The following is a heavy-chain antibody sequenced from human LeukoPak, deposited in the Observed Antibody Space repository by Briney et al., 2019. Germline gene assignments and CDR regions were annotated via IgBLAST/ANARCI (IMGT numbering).Heavy chain of an antibody. Sequence: SETLSLTCTVSGGSISSYYWSWLRQPPGKGLEWIGYIYYSGSTNYNPSLKSRVTISVDTSKNQFSLKLSSVTAADTAVYYCARDRSMDYFDLWGRGTLVTVSS. D-gene: IGHD2/OR15-2a*01. CDR2: IYYSGST. J-gene: IGHJ2*01. V-gene: IGHV4-59*01. CDR1: GGSISSYY. CDR3: ARDRSMDYFDL.